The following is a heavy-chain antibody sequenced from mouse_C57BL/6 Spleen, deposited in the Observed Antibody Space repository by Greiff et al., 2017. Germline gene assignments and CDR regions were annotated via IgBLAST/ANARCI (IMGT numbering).Heavy chain of an antibody. CDR2: IVPEDGDT. J-gene: IGHJ1*03. Sequence: VQLQQSGAELVRPGASVKLSCTASGFNIKDYYMHWVKQRPEPRLVGIGRIVPEDGDTEYAPKFQGKATMTADTSSNTAYLQLSSLTSEDTAVYYCTTDYDHWYFDVWGTGTTVTVSS. V-gene: IGHV14-1*01. D-gene: IGHD2-4*01. CDR3: TTDYDHWYFDV. CDR1: GFNIKDYY.